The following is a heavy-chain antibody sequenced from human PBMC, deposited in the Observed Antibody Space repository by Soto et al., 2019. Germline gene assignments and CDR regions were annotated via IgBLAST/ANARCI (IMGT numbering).Heavy chain of an antibody. J-gene: IGHJ6*02. D-gene: IGHD6-13*01. V-gene: IGHV4-59*08. CDR3: ARHKLIAAAGNCYYGMDV. CDR2: IYYSGST. Sequence: PLETLSLTCTVSGGSISSYYWSWIRQPPGRGLEWIGYIYYSGSTNYNPSLKSRVTISVDTSKNQFSLKLSSVTAADTAVYYCARHKLIAAAGNCYYGMDVWGQGTTVTVSS. CDR1: GGSISSYY.